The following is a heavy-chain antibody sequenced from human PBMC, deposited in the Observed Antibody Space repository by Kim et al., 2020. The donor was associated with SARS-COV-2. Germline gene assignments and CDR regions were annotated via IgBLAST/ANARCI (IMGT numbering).Heavy chain of an antibody. D-gene: IGHD2-15*01. CDR1: GFTFSSYA. V-gene: IGHV3-30*04. Sequence: GGSLRLSCAASGFTFSSYAMHWARQAPAKGLEWVAVISYDGSNKYYADSVKGRFTISRDNSKNTLYLQMNSLRAEDTAVYYCARDGGGWPDYWGQGTLVTVSS. CDR3: ARDGGGWPDY. CDR2: ISYDGSNK. J-gene: IGHJ4*02.